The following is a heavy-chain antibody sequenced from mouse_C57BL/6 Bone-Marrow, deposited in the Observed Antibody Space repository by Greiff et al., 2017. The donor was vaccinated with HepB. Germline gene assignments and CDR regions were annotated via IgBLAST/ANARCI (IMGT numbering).Heavy chain of an antibody. CDR2: ISNLAYSI. CDR1: GFTFSDYG. CDR3: ARTLDSSYAMDY. V-gene: IGHV5-15*01. J-gene: IGHJ4*01. D-gene: IGHD3-2*02. Sequence: EVQGVESGGGLVQPGGSLKLSCAASGFTFSDYGMAWVRQAPRKGPEWVAFISNLAYSIYYADTVTGRFTISRENAKNTLYLEMSSLRSEDTAMYYCARTLDSSYAMDYWGQGTSVTVSS.